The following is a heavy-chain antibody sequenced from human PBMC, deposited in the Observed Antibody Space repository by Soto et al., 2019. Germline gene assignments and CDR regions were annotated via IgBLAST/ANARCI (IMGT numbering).Heavy chain of an antibody. CDR1: GFTFSSYA. J-gene: IGHJ5*02. Sequence: GGSLRLSCAASGFTFSSYAMSWVRQAPGKGLEWVSAISGSGGSTYYADSVKGRFTISRDNSKNTLHLQMNSLRAEDTAVYYCAKDGDIAVVPDAINRWFDPWGQGTLVTVSS. CDR2: ISGSGGST. D-gene: IGHD2-2*01. CDR3: AKDGDIAVVPDAINRWFDP. V-gene: IGHV3-23*01.